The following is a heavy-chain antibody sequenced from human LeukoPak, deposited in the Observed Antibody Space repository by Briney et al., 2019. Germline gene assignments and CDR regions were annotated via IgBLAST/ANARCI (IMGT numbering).Heavy chain of an antibody. CDR2: IKQDGSEK. J-gene: IGHJ4*02. CDR1: GFTSISYW. CDR3: ARVEDYYYDSSVDY. V-gene: IGHV3-7*01. D-gene: IGHD3-22*01. Sequence: GGSLRLSCEASGFTSISYWMSWVRQAPGKGLEWVANIKQDGSEKHYVDSVKGRFTISRDNAKSSLYLQMNSLRAEDTAVYYCARVEDYYYDSSVDYWGQGTLVTVSS.